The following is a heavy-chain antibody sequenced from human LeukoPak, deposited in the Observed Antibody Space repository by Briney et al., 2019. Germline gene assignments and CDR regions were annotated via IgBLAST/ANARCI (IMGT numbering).Heavy chain of an antibody. CDR1: GFTFSTYG. V-gene: IGHV3-23*01. D-gene: IGHD2-2*01. CDR2: ISGSGGST. J-gene: IGHJ4*02. Sequence: GGSLRLSCAASGFTFSTYGMHWVRQAPGKGLEWVSAISGSGGSTYYADSVKGRFTISRDNSKNTLYLQMNSLRAEDTAVYYCAKDLPDIVVVPAAISKFDYWGQGTLVTVSS. CDR3: AKDLPDIVVVPAAISKFDY.